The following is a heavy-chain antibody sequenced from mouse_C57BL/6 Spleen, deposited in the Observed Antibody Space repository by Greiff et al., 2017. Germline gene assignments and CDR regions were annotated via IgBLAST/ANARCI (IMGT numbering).Heavy chain of an antibody. CDR1: GYTFTSYW. D-gene: IGHD3-2*02. Sequence: QVQLQQSGTELVKPGASVKLSCKASGYTFTSYWMHWVKQRPGQGLEWIGNINPSNGGTNYNEKFKSKATLTVDKSSSTAYLQLSSLPSADSAVXYYERDSSGDPFAYWGQGTLVTVSA. J-gene: IGHJ3*01. V-gene: IGHV1-53*01. CDR3: ERDSSGDPFAY. CDR2: INPSNGGT.